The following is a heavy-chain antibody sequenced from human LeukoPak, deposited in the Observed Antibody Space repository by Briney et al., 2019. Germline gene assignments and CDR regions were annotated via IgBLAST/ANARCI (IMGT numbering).Heavy chain of an antibody. J-gene: IGHJ3*01. Sequence: GGSLRLSCAASGFTVSSSYMNWVRQAPGKGLEWVSFIYSGGTTHYAHSVEGRFTISRDNSKKSQYLQMNSLRAEDTAVYYCARMTLRWYFDLWGQGTMVTVSS. V-gene: IGHV3-53*01. D-gene: IGHD4-23*01. CDR1: GFTVSSSY. CDR2: IYSGGTT. CDR3: ARMTLRWYFDL.